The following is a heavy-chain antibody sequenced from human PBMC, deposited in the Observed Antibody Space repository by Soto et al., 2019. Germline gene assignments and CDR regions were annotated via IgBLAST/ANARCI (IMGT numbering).Heavy chain of an antibody. V-gene: IGHV3-23*01. D-gene: IGHD2-15*01. CDR2: ISGSADST. CDR1: GFTFSSYA. Sequence: GVSLRLSFAASGFTFSSYAMSWVRQAPGKGLEWVSGISGSADSTYYADSVKGRFTISRDNSNYTVYLQMNNLRAEDTAVYYSAKDRSSGGSCYNFWGLGALVTVSS. CDR3: AKDRSSGGSCYNF. J-gene: IGHJ4*02.